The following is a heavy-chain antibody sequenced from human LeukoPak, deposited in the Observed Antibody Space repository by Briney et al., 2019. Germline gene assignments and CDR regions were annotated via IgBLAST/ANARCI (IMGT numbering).Heavy chain of an antibody. CDR3: ARLRSPGDFDY. D-gene: IGHD1-26*01. CDR1: GGSFSGYY. Sequence: SETLSLTCAVYGGSFSGYYWSWIRQPPGKGLEWIGEINHSGSTNYNPSLKSRVTIPVDTSKNQFSLNLSSVTAADTAVYYCARLRSPGDFDYWGQGTLVTVSS. CDR2: INHSGST. V-gene: IGHV4-34*01. J-gene: IGHJ4*02.